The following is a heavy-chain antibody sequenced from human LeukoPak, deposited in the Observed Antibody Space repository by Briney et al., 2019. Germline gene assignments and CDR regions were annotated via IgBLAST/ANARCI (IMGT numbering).Heavy chain of an antibody. CDR1: GGSISSYY. Sequence: SETLSLTCTVFGGSISSYYWSWIRQPPGKGLEWIGYIYYSGSTNYNPSLKSRVTISVDTSKNQFSLKLSSVTAADTAVYYCARWGRIVGATTLSYYYYGMDVWGQGTTVTVSS. CDR3: ARWGRIVGATTLSYYYYGMDV. CDR2: IYYSGST. D-gene: IGHD1-26*01. J-gene: IGHJ6*02. V-gene: IGHV4-59*08.